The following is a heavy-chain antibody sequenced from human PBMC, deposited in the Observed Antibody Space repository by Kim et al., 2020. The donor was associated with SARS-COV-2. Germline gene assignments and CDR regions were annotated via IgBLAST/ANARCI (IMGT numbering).Heavy chain of an antibody. Sequence: GGSLRLSCAASGFIFNDYYTDWVRQAPGKGLEWIAHNRNKANSYTTEYAASVKGRFTISRDESLNSVYLQMNSLKTEDTAVYYCLPDPNPMGVWGQGTTVTVSS. V-gene: IGHV3-72*01. J-gene: IGHJ6*02. D-gene: IGHD2-2*01. CDR2: NRNKANSYTT. CDR3: LPDPNPMGV. CDR1: GFIFNDYY.